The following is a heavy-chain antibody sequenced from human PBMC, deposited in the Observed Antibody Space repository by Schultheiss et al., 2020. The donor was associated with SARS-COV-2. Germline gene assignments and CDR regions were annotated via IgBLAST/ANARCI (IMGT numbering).Heavy chain of an antibody. Sequence: GGSLRLSCAASGFTFSSYGMHWVRQAPGKGLEWVSSISSSSSYIYYADSVKGRFTISRDNAKNSLYLQMNSLRAEDTAVYYCAREGDGYNYFFDYWGQGTLVTVSS. V-gene: IGHV3-21*01. CDR3: AREGDGYNYFFDY. CDR1: GFTFSSYG. J-gene: IGHJ4*02. D-gene: IGHD5-24*01. CDR2: ISSSSSYI.